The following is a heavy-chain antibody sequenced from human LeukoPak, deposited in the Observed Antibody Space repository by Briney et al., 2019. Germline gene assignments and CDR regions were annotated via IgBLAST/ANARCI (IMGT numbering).Heavy chain of an antibody. Sequence: SQTLSLTCAVSGGSISSGGYSWSWIRQPPGKGLEWIGYIYHSGSTYYNPSLKSRVTISVDRSKNQFSLKLTSVTAADTAIYYCARVGGMTTINNAAFDIWGQGTMVTVSS. J-gene: IGHJ3*02. D-gene: IGHD5-24*01. V-gene: IGHV4-30-2*01. CDR3: ARVGGMTTINNAAFDI. CDR1: GGSISSGGYS. CDR2: IYHSGST.